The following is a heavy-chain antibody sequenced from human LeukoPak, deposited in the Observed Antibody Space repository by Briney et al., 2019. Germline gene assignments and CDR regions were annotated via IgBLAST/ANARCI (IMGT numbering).Heavy chain of an antibody. J-gene: IGHJ6*02. D-gene: IGHD2-15*01. Sequence: SETLSLTCTVSGGSISSSSYYWGWIRQPPGKGLEWIGSIYYSGSTYYNPSLKSRVTISVDTSKNQFSLKLSSVTAADTAVNYCARVELGYCSGGSCYSGNDYYYYGMDVWGQGTTVTVSS. V-gene: IGHV4-39*01. CDR2: IYYSGST. CDR1: GGSISSSSYY. CDR3: ARVELGYCSGGSCYSGNDYYYYGMDV.